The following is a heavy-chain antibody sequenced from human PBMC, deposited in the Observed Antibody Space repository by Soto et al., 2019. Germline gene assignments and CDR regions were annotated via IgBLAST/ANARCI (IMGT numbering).Heavy chain of an antibody. D-gene: IGHD3-10*01. CDR3: ASGGGSGDYSFDY. J-gene: IGHJ4*02. V-gene: IGHV3-7*01. Sequence: PGGSLRLSCAASGFTFSSYWMSWVRQAPGKGLEWVANIKQDGSEKYYVDSVKGRFTISRDNAKNSLYLQMNSLRAEDTAVYYCASGGGSGDYSFDYWGQGTLVTVSS. CDR2: IKQDGSEK. CDR1: GFTFSSYW.